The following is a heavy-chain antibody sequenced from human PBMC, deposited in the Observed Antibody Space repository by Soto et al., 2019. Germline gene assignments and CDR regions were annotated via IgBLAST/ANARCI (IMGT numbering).Heavy chain of an antibody. CDR1: GGSFSGYY. D-gene: IGHD2-15*01. J-gene: IGHJ6*02. CDR3: ARGRVVVVAATSYYYYYYGMDV. V-gene: IGHV4-34*01. Sequence: SETLSLTCAVYGGSFSGYYWSWIRQPPGKGLEWIGEINHSGSTNYNPSLKSRVTISVDTSKNQFSLKLSSVTAADTAVYYCARGRVVVVAATSYYYYYYGMDVWGQGTTVTVSS. CDR2: INHSGST.